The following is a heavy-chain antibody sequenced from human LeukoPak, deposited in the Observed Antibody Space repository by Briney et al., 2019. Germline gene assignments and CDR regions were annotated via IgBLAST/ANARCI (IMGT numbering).Heavy chain of an antibody. CDR1: GGSINSGDYY. V-gene: IGHV4-39*07. D-gene: IGHD6-13*01. CDR2: IYYSGST. CDR3: ARDEGSSWQIYDAFDI. J-gene: IGHJ3*02. Sequence: PSETLSLTCTASGGSINSGDYYWVWIRQPPGTGLEWIGSIYYSGSTSYNPSLRSRVTMTVDTSKSQFSLKLSSVTAADTAVYFCARDEGSSWQIYDAFDIWGQGTMVTVSS.